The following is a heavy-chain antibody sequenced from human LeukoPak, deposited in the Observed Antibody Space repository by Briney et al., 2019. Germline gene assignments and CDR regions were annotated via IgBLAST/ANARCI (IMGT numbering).Heavy chain of an antibody. V-gene: IGHV4-30-2*01. J-gene: IGHJ3*02. Sequence: SETLSLTCTVSGGSISSGGYYWSWIRQPPGKGLEWIGYIYHSGSTYYNPSLKSRVTISVDRSKNQFSLKLSSVTAADTAVYYCARALAPGIAVAGSPVAFDIWGQGTMVTVSS. CDR1: GGSISSGGYY. D-gene: IGHD6-19*01. CDR3: ARALAPGIAVAGSPVAFDI. CDR2: IYHSGST.